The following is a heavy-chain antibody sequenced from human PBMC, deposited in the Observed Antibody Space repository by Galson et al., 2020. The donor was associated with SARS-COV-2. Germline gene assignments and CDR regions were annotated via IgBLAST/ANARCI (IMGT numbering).Heavy chain of an antibody. CDR2: ISAYNGNT. J-gene: IGHJ6*02. CDR3: ARDLGIGVAALYVGMYV. CDR1: GYTFTSYG. Sequence: ASVKVSCTASGYTFTSYGISRVRQAPGQGLEWMGWISAYNGNTNYAQKLQGRVTMTTDTSTSPAYMELRSLRSDDTAVYYCARDLGIGVAALYVGMYVGCQGTTVTVPS. V-gene: IGHV1-18*01. D-gene: IGHD6-19*01.